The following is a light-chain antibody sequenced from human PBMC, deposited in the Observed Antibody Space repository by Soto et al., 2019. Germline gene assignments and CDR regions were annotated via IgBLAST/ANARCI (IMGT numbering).Light chain of an antibody. CDR1: QGMSSY. CDR3: QQLNSYPT. Sequence: IQVTQSPSSLSASVGDRITITCRASQGMSSYLAWYQQKPGKAPKLLIYAAYTLQSGVPSRFSGSGSGTAFTLTISSLQPEDFATYYCQQLNSYPTFGGGTKVDIK. J-gene: IGKJ4*01. CDR2: AAY. V-gene: IGKV1-9*01.